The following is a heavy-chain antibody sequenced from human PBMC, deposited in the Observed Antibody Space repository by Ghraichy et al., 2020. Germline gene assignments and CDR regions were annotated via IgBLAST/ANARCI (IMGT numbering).Heavy chain of an antibody. CDR1: GFTFSSYA. D-gene: IGHD6-13*01. CDR2: ISGSGGST. J-gene: IGHJ4*02. CDR3: AKDRVRGYSSSWYGGVGYFDY. Sequence: GVLNISFAASGFTFSSYAMSWVRQAPGKGLEWVSAISGSGGSTYYADSVKGRFTISRDNSKNTLYLQMNSLRAEDTAVYYCAKDRVRGYSSSWYGGVGYFDYWGQGTLVTVSS. V-gene: IGHV3-23*01.